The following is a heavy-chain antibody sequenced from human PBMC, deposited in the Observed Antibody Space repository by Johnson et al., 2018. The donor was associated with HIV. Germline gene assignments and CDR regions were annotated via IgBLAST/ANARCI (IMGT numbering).Heavy chain of an antibody. D-gene: IGHD6-19*01. Sequence: VQLVESGGALVQPGGSLRLSCAASGFTFDDYGMSWVRQAPGKGLEWVSGISWNGGNTAYADSVKGRFTISRDNAKNSLYLQMNSLRAEDTALYFCAREPVAGPGRNAFDIWGQGTMVTVSS. CDR1: GFTFDDYG. CDR3: AREPVAGPGRNAFDI. J-gene: IGHJ3*02. CDR2: ISWNGGNT. V-gene: IGHV3-20*04.